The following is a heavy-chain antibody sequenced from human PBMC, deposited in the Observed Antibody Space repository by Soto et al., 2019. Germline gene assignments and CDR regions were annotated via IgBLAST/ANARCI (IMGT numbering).Heavy chain of an antibody. CDR2: IYYSGSA. CDR1: GGSISSIYY. V-gene: IGHV4-39*07. J-gene: IGHJ4*02. D-gene: IGHD6-19*01. CDR3: ARGLITGSHYSGGWYYFDS. Sequence: PSETLSLTCTVSGGSISSIYYWGWIRQPPGKGLEWIGSIYYSGSASYNPSLKSRVTISVHTSNSQFSLELSSVTAADTAVYYCARGLITGSHYSGGWYYFDSWGQGTQVTVSS.